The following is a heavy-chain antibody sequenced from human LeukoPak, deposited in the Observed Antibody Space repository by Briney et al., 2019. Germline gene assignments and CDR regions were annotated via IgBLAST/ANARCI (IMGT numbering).Heavy chain of an antibody. CDR1: GGSINAYY. J-gene: IGHJ3*02. CDR3: ARQPANTAAFDI. V-gene: IGHV4-59*08. D-gene: IGHD5-18*01. CDR2: VRDNGEN. Sequence: PSETLSLTCTVSGGSINAYYWSWIRHPPGKGLEWIACVRDNGENNYNPSLKSRVAISVDTANNQISLRLNFVTAADTAIYYWARQPANTAAFDIWGLGTMVTVSS.